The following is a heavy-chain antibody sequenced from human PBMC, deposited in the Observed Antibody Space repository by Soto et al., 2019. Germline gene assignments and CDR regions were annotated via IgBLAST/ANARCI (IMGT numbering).Heavy chain of an antibody. CDR2: IIPILGIA. CDR1: GGTFSSYT. CDR3: ASCPQNCITSSPCCLFFDY. J-gene: IGHJ4*02. D-gene: IGHD3-10*01. Sequence: SVKVSCKASGGTFSSYTISWVRQAPGQGLEWMGRIIPILGIANYAQKFQGRVTITADKSTSTAYMELSSLRSEDTAVYYCASCPQNCITSSPCCLFFDYWGQGTLVTVSS. V-gene: IGHV1-69*02.